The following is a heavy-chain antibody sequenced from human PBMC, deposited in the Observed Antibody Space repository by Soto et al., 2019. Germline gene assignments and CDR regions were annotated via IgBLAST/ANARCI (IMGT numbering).Heavy chain of an antibody. CDR1: DYSFSTYG. CDR3: ARDGSGTYRTAFDI. D-gene: IGHD3-10*01. Sequence: ASVKVSCKASDYSFSTYGVSWVRQAPGQGLEWMGWISGYNGDTNYAQKFQGRVTMTTDTSTSTAYMELRSLRSDDTAVYYCARDGSGTYRTAFDIWGQGTLVTVS. V-gene: IGHV1-18*01. J-gene: IGHJ3*02. CDR2: ISGYNGDT.